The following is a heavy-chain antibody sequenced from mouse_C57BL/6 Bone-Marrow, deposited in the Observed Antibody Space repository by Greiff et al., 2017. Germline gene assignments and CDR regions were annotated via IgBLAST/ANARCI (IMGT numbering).Heavy chain of an antibody. V-gene: IGHV1-59*01. CDR1: GYTFTSYW. CDR2: IDPSDSYT. Sequence: VQLQQPGAELVRPGTSVKLSCKASGYTFTSYWMHWVKQRPGQGLEWIGVIDPSDSYTNYNQKFKGKATLTVDTSSRTAYMQLSSLTSEDSAVYYCARTYYDYEGFAYWGQGTLVTVS. D-gene: IGHD2-4*01. J-gene: IGHJ3*01. CDR3: ARTYYDYEGFAY.